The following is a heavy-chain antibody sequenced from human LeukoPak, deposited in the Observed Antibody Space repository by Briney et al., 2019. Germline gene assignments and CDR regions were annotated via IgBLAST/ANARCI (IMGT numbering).Heavy chain of an antibody. CDR1: GGSISSYY. CDR3: ARDGYCSSTSCLSYYYGMDV. CDR2: IYTSGST. V-gene: IGHV4-4*07. J-gene: IGHJ6*02. Sequence: SETLSLTCTVSGGSISSYYWSWIRQPAGKGLEWIGRIYTSGSTNYNPSLKSRVTMSVDTSKNQFSLKLSSVTAADTAAYYCARDGYCSSTSCLSYYYGMDVWGQGTTVTVSS. D-gene: IGHD2-2*01.